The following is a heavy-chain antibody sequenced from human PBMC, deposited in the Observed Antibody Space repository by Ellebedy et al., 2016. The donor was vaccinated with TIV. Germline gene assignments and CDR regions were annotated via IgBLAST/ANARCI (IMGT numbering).Heavy chain of an antibody. D-gene: IGHD6-6*01. J-gene: IGHJ6*02. Sequence: PGGSLRLSCAASGFTFSSYSMNWVRQAPGKGLEWVSSISSSSYIYYADSVKGRFTISRDNAKNSLYLQMNSLRAEDTAVYYCVSSSSGGYYYYGMDVWGQGTTVTVSS. CDR2: ISSSSYI. CDR3: VSSSSGGYYYYGMDV. CDR1: GFTFSSYS. V-gene: IGHV3-21*01.